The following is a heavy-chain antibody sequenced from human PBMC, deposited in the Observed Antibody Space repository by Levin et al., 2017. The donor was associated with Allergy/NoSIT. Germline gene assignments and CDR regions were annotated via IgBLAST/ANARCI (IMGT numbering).Heavy chain of an antibody. D-gene: IGHD3-16*01. CDR3: ARGGRGSNYYGMDV. V-gene: IGHV3-33*01. J-gene: IGHJ6*02. CDR2: IWYDGSNK. CDR1: GFTFSSYG. Sequence: AGGSLRLSCAASGFTFSSYGMHWVRQAPGKGLEWVAVIWYDGSNKYYADSVKGRFTISRDNSKNTLYLQMNSLRAEDTAVYYCARGGRGSNYYGMDVWGQGTTVTVSS.